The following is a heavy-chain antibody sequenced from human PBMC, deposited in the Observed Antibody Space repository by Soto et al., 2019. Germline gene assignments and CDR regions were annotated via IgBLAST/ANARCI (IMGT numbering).Heavy chain of an antibody. V-gene: IGHV3-21*04. J-gene: IGHJ5*02. CDR2: ISSGSSYI. CDR1: GLTFSSYS. D-gene: IGHD3-22*01. CDR3: ARDRNYYDSSGYTNWFDP. Sequence: GGSLRLSCAASGLTFSSYSMNWVRQSPGKGLEWVSSISSGSSYIYYADSVKGRFTISRDNAKNSLYLQMNSLRAEDTAVYYCARDRNYYDSSGYTNWFDPWGQGTLVTVSS.